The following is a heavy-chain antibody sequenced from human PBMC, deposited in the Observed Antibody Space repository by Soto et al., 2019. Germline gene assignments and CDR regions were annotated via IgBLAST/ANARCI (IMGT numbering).Heavy chain of an antibody. CDR1: GYSFTGYY. CDR2: INPNSGGT. V-gene: IGHV1-2*04. Sequence: ASLKLSCKASGYSFTGYYIHWVRQAPGQGLEWMGWINPNSGGTNYAQNFQGWVTMTRDTSISTAYMELSRLRSDDTAVYYCARTHCSSTRCYVGSWDYWGQGTLVTVSS. J-gene: IGHJ4*02. D-gene: IGHD2-2*01. CDR3: ARTHCSSTRCYVGSWDY.